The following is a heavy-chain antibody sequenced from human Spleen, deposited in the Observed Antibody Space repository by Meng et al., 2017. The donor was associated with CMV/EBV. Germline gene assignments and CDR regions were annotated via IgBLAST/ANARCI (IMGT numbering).Heavy chain of an antibody. Sequence: TFNSYWMAWVRQAPGKVLECGANIKEDGSETYYVDSVKGRFTISRDNAENSLYLQMNSLRVDDTALYYCARIPVDTTFFVQEFYFDSWGQGTLVTVSS. CDR3: ARIPVDTTFFVQEFYFDS. V-gene: IGHV3-7*01. J-gene: IGHJ4*02. D-gene: IGHD3-3*01. CDR2: IKEDGSET. CDR1: TFNSYW.